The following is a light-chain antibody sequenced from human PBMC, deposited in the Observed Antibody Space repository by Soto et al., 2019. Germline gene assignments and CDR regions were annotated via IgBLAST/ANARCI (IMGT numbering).Light chain of an antibody. Sequence: SAAAVSVKQRERTSLSCRASQSVSSTLAWYQQKPGRAPRLLIYGASTRATDIPARFSSSGSGTEFILTIISLQAEDVAVYYCQQPGRRPSPFGQGANVAI. CDR2: GAS. V-gene: IGKV3-15*01. CDR3: QQPGRRPSP. CDR1: QSVSST. J-gene: IGKJ1*01.